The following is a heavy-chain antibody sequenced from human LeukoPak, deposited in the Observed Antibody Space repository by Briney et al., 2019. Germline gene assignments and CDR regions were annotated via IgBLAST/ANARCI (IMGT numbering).Heavy chain of an antibody. CDR2: INPNSGGS. D-gene: IGHD3-22*01. V-gene: IGHV1-2*02. CDR1: GYTFTGYY. CDR3: RRVITGYNWFDP. J-gene: IGHJ5*02. Sequence: ASVKVSCKASGYTFTGYYMHWVRQAPGQGLEWMGWINPNSGGSNFAQKFQGRVTMSRDTSISTAYMELSRLRSDDTAVYYCRRVITGYNWFDPWGQGTLVTVSS.